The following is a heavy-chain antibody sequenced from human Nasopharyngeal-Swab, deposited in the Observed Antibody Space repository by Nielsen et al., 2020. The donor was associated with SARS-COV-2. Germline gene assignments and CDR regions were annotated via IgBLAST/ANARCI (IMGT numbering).Heavy chain of an antibody. V-gene: IGHV4-30-4*01. CDR3: ARASYYYDSSGYYFDY. J-gene: IGHJ4*02. CDR2: IYYSGST. Sequence: WIRQPPGKGLEWIGYIYYSGSTYYNPSPKSRVTISVDTSKNQFSLKLSSVTAADTAVYYCARASYYYDSSGYYFDYWGQGTLVTVSS. D-gene: IGHD3-22*01.